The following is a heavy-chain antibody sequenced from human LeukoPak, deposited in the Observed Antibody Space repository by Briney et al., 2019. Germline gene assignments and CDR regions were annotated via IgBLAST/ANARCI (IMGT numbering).Heavy chain of an antibody. Sequence: SQTLSLTCAISGDSVSSESAAWNWIRLSPSRGLEWLGRAYYRSKWYLDYGVSVQSRITINADTTKNRFSLHLNSVTPDDTAEYYCARTESNPSGWSFSWFDPWGQGTLVTVSS. J-gene: IGHJ5*02. CDR2: AYYRSKWYL. CDR1: GDSVSSESAA. D-gene: IGHD6-19*01. CDR3: ARTESNPSGWSFSWFDP. V-gene: IGHV6-1*01.